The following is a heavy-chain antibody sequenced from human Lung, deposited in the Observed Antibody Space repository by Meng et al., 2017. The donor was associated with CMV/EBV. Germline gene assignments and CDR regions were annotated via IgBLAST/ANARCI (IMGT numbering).Heavy chain of an antibody. CDR3: ARENSGPDY. V-gene: IGHV3-74*01. CDR1: GFTFSSYW. CDR2: INGDGSST. Sequence: LCCAAHGFTFSSYWMHWVRQEPGKGLMWGSRINGDGSSTNYADSVKGRFTISRDNAKNTVYLQMNSLRAEDTAVYYCARENSGPDYWGQGSLVTVSS. J-gene: IGHJ4*02. D-gene: IGHD6-19*01.